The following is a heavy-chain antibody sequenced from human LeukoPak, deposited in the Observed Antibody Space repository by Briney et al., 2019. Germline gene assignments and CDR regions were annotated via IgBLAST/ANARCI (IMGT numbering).Heavy chain of an antibody. CDR1: GFTFSSYA. V-gene: IGHV3-30*04. J-gene: IGHJ4*02. CDR3: ARGRVRNDY. Sequence: GRSLRLSCAASGFTFSSYAIHWVRQAPGKGLEWVAVISYDGSNKYYADSVKGRFTISRDNSKNTLYLQMNSLRAEDTAVYYCARGRVRNDYWGQGTLVTVSS. D-gene: IGHD1-14*01. CDR2: ISYDGSNK.